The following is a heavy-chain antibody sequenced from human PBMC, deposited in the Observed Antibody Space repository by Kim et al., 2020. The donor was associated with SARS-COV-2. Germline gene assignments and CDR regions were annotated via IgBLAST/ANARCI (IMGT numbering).Heavy chain of an antibody. Sequence: ANSEKGRFTISRDNPKNTLYLQMNSLRAEDTAVYYCALQGTMGVLSAFDIWGQGTMVTVSS. CDR3: ALQGTMGVLSAFDI. V-gene: IGHV3-23*01. D-gene: IGHD3-16*02. J-gene: IGHJ3*02.